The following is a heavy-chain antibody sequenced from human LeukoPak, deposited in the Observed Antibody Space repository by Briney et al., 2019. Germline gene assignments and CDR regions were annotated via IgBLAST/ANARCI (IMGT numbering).Heavy chain of an antibody. CDR1: GGSFGGDF. D-gene: IGHD5-18*01. Sequence: SETLSLTCAVYGGSFGGDFWSWICQSPGKGLEWIGEINHSGSTNYNPSLKSRVTISVDTSKNQFSLKLSSVTAADTAVYYCARGGYSYGYRSLISWFDPWGQGTLVTVSS. CDR2: INHSGST. CDR3: ARGGYSYGYRSLISWFDP. J-gene: IGHJ5*02. V-gene: IGHV4-34*01.